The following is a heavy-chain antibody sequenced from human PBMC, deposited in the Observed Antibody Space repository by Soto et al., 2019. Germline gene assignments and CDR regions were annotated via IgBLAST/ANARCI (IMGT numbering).Heavy chain of an antibody. Sequence: QVQLVQSGKEVVKPGASVKVSCKASGYTFNSYGFSWVRQAPGQGLEWMGWISPYNDNTKYAQNLQGRVTMTTDTSTITAYLELRSLRSDDTAVFYCARSDREVPYYGMDVWGQGTTVTVSS. CDR1: GYTFNSYG. D-gene: IGHD1-1*01. CDR2: ISPYNDNT. V-gene: IGHV1-18*04. J-gene: IGHJ6*02. CDR3: ARSDREVPYYGMDV.